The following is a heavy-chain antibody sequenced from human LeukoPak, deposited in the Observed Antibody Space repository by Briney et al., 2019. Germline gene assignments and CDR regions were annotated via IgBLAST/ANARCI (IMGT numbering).Heavy chain of an antibody. CDR1: GFTFDDYA. CDR3: AKGQSYGYVRNFDY. Sequence: PGRSLRLSCGASGFTFDDYAMHWVRQAPGKGLEWVSGISWNSGSIGYADSVKGRFTISRDNAKNSLYLQMNSLRAEDTALYYCAKGQSYGYVRNFDYWGQGTLVTVSS. D-gene: IGHD5-18*01. CDR2: ISWNSGSI. J-gene: IGHJ4*02. V-gene: IGHV3-9*01.